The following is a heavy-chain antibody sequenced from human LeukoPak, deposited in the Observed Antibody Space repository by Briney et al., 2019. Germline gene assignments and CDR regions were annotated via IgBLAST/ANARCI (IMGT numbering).Heavy chain of an antibody. D-gene: IGHD7-27*01. CDR3: ARDLAWGAFDY. CDR2: VSPPGGGT. J-gene: IGHJ4*02. Sequence: PGGSLRLSCAASGFTFSSYGIHWVRLAPGKGLEWVSGVSPPGGGTYYADSVKGRFTISRDDSRNTLSLQMNSLRVEDTAVYYCARDLAWGAFDYWGQGILVAVSS. V-gene: IGHV3-23*01. CDR1: GFTFSSYG.